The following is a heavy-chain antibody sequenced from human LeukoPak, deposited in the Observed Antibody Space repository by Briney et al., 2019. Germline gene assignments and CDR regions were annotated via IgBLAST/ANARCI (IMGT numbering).Heavy chain of an antibody. CDR3: ARDRTVLDAFDI. CDR2: ISSSGSTI. CDR1: GGSISSYY. J-gene: IGHJ3*02. D-gene: IGHD1-14*01. Sequence: LSLTCTVSGGSISSYYWSWIRQAPGKGLEWVSYISSSGSTIYYADSVKGRFTISRDNAKNSLYLQMNSLRAEDTAVYYCARDRTVLDAFDIWGQGTMVTVSS. V-gene: IGHV3-11*04.